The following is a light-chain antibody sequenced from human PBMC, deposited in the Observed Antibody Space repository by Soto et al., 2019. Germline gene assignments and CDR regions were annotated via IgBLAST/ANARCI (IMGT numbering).Light chain of an antibody. CDR2: GAS. Sequence: EIVLTQSPGTLSLSPGERATLSFRASQSVRSNYLAWYQQKPGQAPRLLIYGASSRATGIPDRFSGTGSGTDFTLTISRLEPDDFAVYYCQQYGGSPYTFGQGTKLEIK. CDR1: QSVRSNY. CDR3: QQYGGSPYT. J-gene: IGKJ2*01. V-gene: IGKV3-20*01.